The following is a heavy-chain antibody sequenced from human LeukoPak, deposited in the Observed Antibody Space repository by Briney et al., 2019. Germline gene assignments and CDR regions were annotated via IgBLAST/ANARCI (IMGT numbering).Heavy chain of an antibody. J-gene: IGHJ4*02. V-gene: IGHV3-30-3*01. CDR3: ATDPPLS. CDR2: ISYDGSNK. CDR1: GFTFSSYA. Sequence: PGGSLRLSCAASGFTFSSYAMHWVRQAPGKGLEWVAVISYDGSNKYYADSVKGRFTISRDNSKNTLYLQMNSLRAEDTAVYYCATDPPLSWGQGTLVTVSS.